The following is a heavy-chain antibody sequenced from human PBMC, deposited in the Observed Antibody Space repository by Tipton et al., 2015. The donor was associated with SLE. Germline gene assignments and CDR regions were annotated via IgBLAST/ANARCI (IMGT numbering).Heavy chain of an antibody. CDR2: IYYSGST. Sequence: TLSLTCTVSGGSISSGDYYWGWIRQPPGKGLEWIGSIYYSGSTNYNPSLKSRVTISVDTSKNQFSLRLRSVTAADTAVYYCARDPLRYFDWLLSYYYYGMDVWGQGTTVTVSS. V-gene: IGHV4-39*07. J-gene: IGHJ6*02. D-gene: IGHD3-9*01. CDR3: ARDPLRYFDWLLSYYYYGMDV. CDR1: GGSISSGDYY.